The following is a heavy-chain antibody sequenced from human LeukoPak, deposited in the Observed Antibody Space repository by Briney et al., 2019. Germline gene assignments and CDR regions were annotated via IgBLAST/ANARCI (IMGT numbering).Heavy chain of an antibody. Sequence: PGRSLRLSCAASGFTFSSYGMHWVRQAPGKGLGWVAVISSDGNNKNYVDSVKGRFTFSRDNSKNTLYLQMNSLRAEDTAVYYCARDPEYYYGSGSYPFDYWGQGTLVTVSS. J-gene: IGHJ4*02. CDR1: GFTFSSYG. CDR3: ARDPEYYYGSGSYPFDY. V-gene: IGHV3-30*03. CDR2: ISSDGNNK. D-gene: IGHD3-10*01.